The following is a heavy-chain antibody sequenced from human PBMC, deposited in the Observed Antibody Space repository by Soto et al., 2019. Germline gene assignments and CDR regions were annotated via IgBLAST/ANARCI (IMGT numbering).Heavy chain of an antibody. J-gene: IGHJ3*02. CDR2: IYYSGST. V-gene: IGHV4-39*01. Sequence: PSETLSLTCTVSGGSISSSSYYWGWIRQPPGKGLEWIGSIYYSGSTYYNPSLKSRVTISVDTSKDQFSLKLSSVTAADTAVYYCAGTAGDYGGAFDIWGQGTMVTVSS. CDR1: GGSISSSSYY. D-gene: IGHD4-17*01. CDR3: AGTAGDYGGAFDI.